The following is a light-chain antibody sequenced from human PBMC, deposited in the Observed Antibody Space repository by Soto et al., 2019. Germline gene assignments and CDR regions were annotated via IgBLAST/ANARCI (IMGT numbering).Light chain of an antibody. J-gene: IGKJ1*01. V-gene: IGKV1-5*03. Sequence: DIQMTQSPSTLSASVGDRVTITCRASQSISSWLAWYQQKPGKAPKLLIYKASSLESGVPSRFSGSGSWTEFPLTISSLQPDDFATYYCQQYNSWTFGQGTKVEIK. CDR1: QSISSW. CDR2: KAS. CDR3: QQYNSWT.